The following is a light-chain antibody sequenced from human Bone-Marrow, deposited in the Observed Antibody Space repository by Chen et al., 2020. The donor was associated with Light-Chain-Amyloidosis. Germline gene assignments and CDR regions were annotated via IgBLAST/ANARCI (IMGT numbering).Light chain of an antibody. Sequence: DLQMTQSSSSASASIGDRVKITCRASQDVASGVSWYQQKPGRAPKLLMYATSVLQSGVSLRFSGSGSGTDFSLTLTSLQPEALAVYYCQQARTYPPCTFGQGTKVEIK. V-gene: IGKV1-12*01. CDR1: QDVASG. CDR2: ATS. J-gene: IGKJ1*01. CDR3: QQARTYPPCT.